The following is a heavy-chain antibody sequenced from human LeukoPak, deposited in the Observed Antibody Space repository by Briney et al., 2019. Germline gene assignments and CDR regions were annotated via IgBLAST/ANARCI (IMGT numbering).Heavy chain of an antibody. CDR1: NGSIDTYY. Sequence: SETLSLTCTVSNGSIDTYYWSWVRQPPGKGLEWIGYIYYSGSTNYNPSLKSRVTISVDTSKNQFSLKLSSVTAADTAVYFCARDWGVGGRPGYMDVWGKGTTVTVSS. CDR2: IYYSGST. CDR3: ARDWGVGGRPGYMDV. D-gene: IGHD6-6*01. V-gene: IGHV4-59*01. J-gene: IGHJ6*03.